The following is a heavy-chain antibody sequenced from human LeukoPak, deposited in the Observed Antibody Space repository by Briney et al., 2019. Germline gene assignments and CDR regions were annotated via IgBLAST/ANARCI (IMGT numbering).Heavy chain of an antibody. CDR1: GGTFSSYA. J-gene: IGHJ4*02. CDR2: IIPIFGTA. D-gene: IGHD6-13*01. CDR3: ARGQQLAFFDY. Sequence: ASVKVSCKASGGTFSSYAISWVRQAPGQGLVWMGRIIPIFGTANYAQKFQGRVTITTDESTSTAYMELSSLRSEDTAVYYCARGQQLAFFDYWGQGTLVTVSS. V-gene: IGHV1-69*05.